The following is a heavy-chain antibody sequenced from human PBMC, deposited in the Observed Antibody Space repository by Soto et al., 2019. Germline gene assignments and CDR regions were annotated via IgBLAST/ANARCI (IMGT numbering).Heavy chain of an antibody. CDR1: GGTFSSYA. CDR2: IIPIFATA. D-gene: IGHD5-18*01. V-gene: IGHV1-69*13. Sequence: SVKVACKASGGTFSSYAISWVRQAPGQGLEWMGGIIPIFATANYAQKFQGRVTITADESSSTAYMELNSLRSEDTAVYYCARLPVDTAMGHDYYSGMDVWGQGTTVTVSS. J-gene: IGHJ6*02. CDR3: ARLPVDTAMGHDYYSGMDV.